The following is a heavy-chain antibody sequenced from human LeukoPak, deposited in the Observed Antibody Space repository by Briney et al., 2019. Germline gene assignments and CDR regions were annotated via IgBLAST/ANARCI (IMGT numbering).Heavy chain of an antibody. CDR2: INPNSGGT. CDR3: ARAPLPYCSSTSCNLGYNWFDP. CDR1: PYTFTGYY. V-gene: IGHV1-2*02. J-gene: IGHJ5*02. Sequence: ASVKVSCKTSPYTFTGYYMHWVRQAPGQGLEWMGWINPNSGGTNYAQKFQGRVAMTRDTSISTAYMELSRLRSDDAAVYYCARAPLPYCSSTSCNLGYNWFDPWGQRTLVTVSS. D-gene: IGHD2-2*01.